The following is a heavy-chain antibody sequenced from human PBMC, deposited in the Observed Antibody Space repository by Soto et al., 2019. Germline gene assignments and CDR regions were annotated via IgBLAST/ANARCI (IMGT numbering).Heavy chain of an antibody. D-gene: IGHD5-18*01. Sequence: ASVKVSCKASGYTFTAYAPHWVRQAPGQRLEWMGWMHSGNNNTKYSQKFQGRVSFSSDTSASMAYMELSSLRSDDTAVYYCARDRRGYSYGRHYYYGMDVWGQGTTVTVSS. J-gene: IGHJ6*02. CDR1: GYTFTAYA. V-gene: IGHV1-3*01. CDR2: MHSGNNNT. CDR3: ARDRRGYSYGRHYYYGMDV.